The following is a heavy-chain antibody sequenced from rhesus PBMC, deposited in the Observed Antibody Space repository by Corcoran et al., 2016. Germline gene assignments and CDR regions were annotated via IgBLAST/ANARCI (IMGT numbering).Heavy chain of an antibody. CDR2: ISYTGKTI. J-gene: IGHJ4*01. CDR1: GFTFSSYD. CDR3: TRGWGGTREIDY. V-gene: IGHV3-136*01. Sequence: EVQLVESGGGLVQPGGSLRLSCAASGFTFSSYDMSWGRQAPGKGSEWVSYISYTGKTIYYADSVKGRYTISRDNAQNSLSMHMSSLRAEDTAVYYCTRGWGGTREIDYWGQGVLVTVSS. D-gene: IGHD1-1*01.